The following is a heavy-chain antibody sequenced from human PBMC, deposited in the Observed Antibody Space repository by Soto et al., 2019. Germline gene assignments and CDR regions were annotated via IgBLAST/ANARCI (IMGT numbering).Heavy chain of an antibody. J-gene: IGHJ4*02. CDR1: GFTFSSYS. D-gene: IGHD2-15*01. V-gene: IGHV3-21*01. Sequence: PGGSLRLSCAASGFTFSSYSVNWVRQAPGKGLEWVSSISSSSSYIYYADSVKGRFTISRDNAKNSLYLQMNSLRAEDTAVYYCARGQQYCSGGSCYFDYWGQGTLVTVSS. CDR2: ISSSSSYI. CDR3: ARGQQYCSGGSCYFDY.